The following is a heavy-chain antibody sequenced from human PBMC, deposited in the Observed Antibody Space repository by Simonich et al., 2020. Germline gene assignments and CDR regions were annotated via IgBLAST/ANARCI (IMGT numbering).Heavy chain of an antibody. Sequence: EVQLVQSGAEVKKPGESLKISCTGSGYSFTSYWIGWVRPMPGKGLEWIGIIDPGDSDTRYSPTFQGQGTISADKSISTAYLQWSSLKASDTAMYYCVRPDSGYDYFDYWGQGTLVTVSS. D-gene: IGHD5-12*01. V-gene: IGHV5-51*03. J-gene: IGHJ4*02. CDR2: IDPGDSDT. CDR3: VRPDSGYDYFDY. CDR1: GYSFTSYW.